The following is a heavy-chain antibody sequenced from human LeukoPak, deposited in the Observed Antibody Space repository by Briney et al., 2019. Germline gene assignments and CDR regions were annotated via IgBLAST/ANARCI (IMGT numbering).Heavy chain of an antibody. V-gene: IGHV1-18*01. CDR1: GYTFSSYG. CDR2: INPYNGNT. J-gene: IGHJ6*02. Sequence: ASVKVSCKASGYTFSSYGISWVRQAPGQGLEWVGRINPYNGNTKYVQKFYDRVSMTTDTSTSTAYMELRSLRSDDTAVYYCARPMIFHYGMDVWGQGTTVTVSS. D-gene: IGHD3-22*01. CDR3: ARPMIFHYGMDV.